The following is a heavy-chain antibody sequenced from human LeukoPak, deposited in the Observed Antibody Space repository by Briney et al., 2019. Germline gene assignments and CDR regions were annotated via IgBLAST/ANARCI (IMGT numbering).Heavy chain of an antibody. D-gene: IGHD6-19*01. CDR3: ASSVEVAGGRCFGY. CDR2: IYPRDSDT. CDR1: GYRFSSYW. Sequence: GESLKISCKGSGYRFSSYWIGWVRQMPGKGLEWMGIIYPRDSDTRYSPSFQGQVTISVDKSISTAYLQWSSLEASDTAMYYRASSVEVAGGRCFGYWGQGTLVTVSS. J-gene: IGHJ4*02. V-gene: IGHV5-51*01.